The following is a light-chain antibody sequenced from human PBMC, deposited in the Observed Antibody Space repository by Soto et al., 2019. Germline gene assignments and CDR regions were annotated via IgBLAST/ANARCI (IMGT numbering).Light chain of an antibody. CDR3: AVWDDSLNSLWV. CDR1: TSNIGSNS. Sequence: QSVLTQPPSASGTPGQKVTIVCSGRTSNIGSNSVNWYQQLPGTAPKLLIYSNNQRPSGVPDRFSGSKSGTSASLAISGLQSDDEADYYCAVWDDSLNSLWVFGGGTQLTVL. V-gene: IGLV1-44*01. CDR2: SNN. J-gene: IGLJ3*02.